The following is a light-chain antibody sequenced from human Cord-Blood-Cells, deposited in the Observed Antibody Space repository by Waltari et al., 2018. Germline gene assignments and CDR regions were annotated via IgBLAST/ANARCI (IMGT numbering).Light chain of an antibody. J-gene: IGKJ1*01. CDR2: GAS. V-gene: IGKV3-15*01. Sequence: EIVMTQSPATLSVSPGERATLPCRASQSVSSNLAWYQQKPGQAPRLLIYGASTRATGIPARFSGSGSGTDFTLTISTLQSEDFAVYYCQQYNNWPPWTFGQGTKVEIK. CDR1: QSVSSN. CDR3: QQYNNWPPWT.